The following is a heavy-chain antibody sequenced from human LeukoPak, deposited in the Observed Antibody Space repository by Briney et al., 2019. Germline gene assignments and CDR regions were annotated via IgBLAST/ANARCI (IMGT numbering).Heavy chain of an antibody. J-gene: IGHJ4*02. CDR2: IYTSGST. V-gene: IGHV4-61*02. Sequence: SETLSLTCTVSGGSVSGGNYYWSWIRQPAGKGLEWIGRIYTSGSTNYNPSLKSRVTMSVDTSKNQFSLKLSSVTAADTAVYYCARENTGYSSGWYSTPDYWGQGTLVTVPS. CDR1: GGSVSGGNYY. CDR3: ARENTGYSSGWYSTPDY. D-gene: IGHD6-19*01.